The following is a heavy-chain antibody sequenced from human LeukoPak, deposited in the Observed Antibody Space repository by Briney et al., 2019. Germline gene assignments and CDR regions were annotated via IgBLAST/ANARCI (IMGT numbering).Heavy chain of an antibody. CDR3: ATDSYGYFHY. D-gene: IGHD5-18*01. J-gene: IGHJ4*02. Sequence: GSLRLSCVASGFTFTGHSMHWVRQAPGKGLEWVSYISSSGSTIYYADSVKGRFTISRDNAKNSLYLQMNSLRAEDTAMYYCATDSYGYFHYWGQGTLVTVSS. CDR1: GFTFTGHS. V-gene: IGHV3-48*04. CDR2: ISSSGSTI.